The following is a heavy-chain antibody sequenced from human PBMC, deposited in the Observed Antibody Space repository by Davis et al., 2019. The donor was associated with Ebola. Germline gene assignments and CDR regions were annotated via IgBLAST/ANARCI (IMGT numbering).Heavy chain of an antibody. J-gene: IGHJ2*01. V-gene: IGHV3-74*01. D-gene: IGHD5/OR15-5a*01. CDR2: INSDGSST. CDR1: GFTFSSYW. CDR3: ARQTTLIVSDHYTERNNYWYFDL. Sequence: HTGGSLRLSCAASGFTFSSYWMHWVRQAPGKGLVWVSRINSDGSSTSYADSVKGRFTISRDNAKNTLYLQMNSLRAEDTAVYYCARQTTLIVSDHYTERNNYWYFDLWGRGTLVTVSS.